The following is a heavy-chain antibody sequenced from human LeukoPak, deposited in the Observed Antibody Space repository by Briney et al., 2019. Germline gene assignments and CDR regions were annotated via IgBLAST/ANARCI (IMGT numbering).Heavy chain of an antibody. D-gene: IGHD2-15*01. CDR3: ARDAFCSGGSCYSGGNYYYGMDV. J-gene: IGHJ6*04. Sequence: SETLSLTCTASGGSISSGSYYWSWIRQPPGKGLEWIGYIYYSGSTNYNPSLKSRVTISVDTSKNQFSLKLSSVTAADTAVYYCARDAFCSGGSCYSGGNYYYGMDVWGKGTTVTVSS. CDR1: GGSISSGSYY. CDR2: IYYSGST. V-gene: IGHV4-61*01.